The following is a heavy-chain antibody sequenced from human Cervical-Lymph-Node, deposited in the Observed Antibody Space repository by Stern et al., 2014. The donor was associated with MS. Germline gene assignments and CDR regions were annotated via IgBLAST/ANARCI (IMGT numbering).Heavy chain of an antibody. CDR3: AKADDYAAGIDA. Sequence: VQLVQSGGGMVQPGRSLRLSCEASGFKFDDFAMHWVRQPPGKGLEWVSGLGWNSEGRGYADSVQGRFTISRDNAKSSLYLQMNSLGADDTALYYCAKADDYAAGIDAWGQGTLVVVSS. CDR1: GFKFDDFA. CDR2: LGWNSEGR. D-gene: IGHD3-16*01. J-gene: IGHJ5*02. V-gene: IGHV3-9*01.